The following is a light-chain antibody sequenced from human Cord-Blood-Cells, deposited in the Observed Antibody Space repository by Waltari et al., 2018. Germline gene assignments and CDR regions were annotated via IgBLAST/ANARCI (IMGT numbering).Light chain of an antibody. CDR2: GNS. CDR1: SSNIGAGYD. CDR3: QSYDSSLSLYV. Sequence: QSVLTQPPSVSGAPGQRVTISCTGSSSNIGAGYDVHWYQQLPGTAPKLLIYGNSNRPSGDPDRFSGSKSGTSASLASTGLQAEDEADYYCQSYDSSLSLYVFGTGTKVTVL. J-gene: IGLJ1*01. V-gene: IGLV1-40*01.